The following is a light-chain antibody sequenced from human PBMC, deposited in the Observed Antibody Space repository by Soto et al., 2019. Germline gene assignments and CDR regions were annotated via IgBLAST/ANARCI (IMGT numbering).Light chain of an antibody. V-gene: IGKV3-20*01. Sequence: EIVLTQSPGTLSLSPGERATLSCRASQSVSSSYLAWYQQKPGQAPRLLIYGASTLQSGVPSRFSGSGSGTDFTITISSLQPEDGATYYCQKYNSAPYTFGQGTKLEIK. CDR3: QKYNSAPYT. CDR2: GAS. J-gene: IGKJ2*01. CDR1: QSVSSSY.